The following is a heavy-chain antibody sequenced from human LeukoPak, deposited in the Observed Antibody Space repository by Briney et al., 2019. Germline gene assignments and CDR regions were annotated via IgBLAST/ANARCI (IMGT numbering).Heavy chain of an antibody. J-gene: IGHJ5*02. V-gene: IGHV4-38-2*02. D-gene: IGHD1-1*01. CDR3: AGTGTTSVYNWFDP. CDR2: IYHSGST. Sequence: SETLSLTCTVSGYSISSGYYWGWIRQPPGKGLEWIGSIYHSGSTYYNPSLKSRVTISVDTSKNQFSLKLSSVTAADTAVYYCAGTGTTSVYNWFDPWGQGTLVTVSS. CDR1: GYSISSGYY.